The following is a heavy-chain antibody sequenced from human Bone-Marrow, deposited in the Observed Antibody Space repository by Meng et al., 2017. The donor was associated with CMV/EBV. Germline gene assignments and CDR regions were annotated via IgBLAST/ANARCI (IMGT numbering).Heavy chain of an antibody. J-gene: IGHJ6*02. CDR3: ASLGGPAAHYYYYGMDV. Sequence: GGSLRLSCAASGFTFSSYSMNWVRQAPGKGLEWVSYISSSGSTIYYADSVKGRFTISRDNAKNSLYLQMNSLRAEDTAVYYCASLGGPAAHYYYYGMDVWGQGTTVTVSS. CDR1: GFTFSSYS. D-gene: IGHD2-2*01. CDR2: ISSSGSTI. V-gene: IGHV3-48*04.